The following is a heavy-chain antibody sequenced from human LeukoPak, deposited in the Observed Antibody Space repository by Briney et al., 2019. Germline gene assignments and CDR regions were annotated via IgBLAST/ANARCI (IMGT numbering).Heavy chain of an antibody. CDR3: ARDLSSGSYRFLDY. V-gene: IGHV3-33*01. CDR1: GFTFSSYG. Sequence: GGSLRLSCAASGFTFSSYGMHWVRQAPGKGLEWVAVIWSDGSNKYYADSVKGRFTISRDNAKNTVYLQMNSLRAEDTAVYYCARDLSSGSYRFLDYWGQGTLVTVAS. CDR2: IWSDGSNK. D-gene: IGHD1-26*01. J-gene: IGHJ4*02.